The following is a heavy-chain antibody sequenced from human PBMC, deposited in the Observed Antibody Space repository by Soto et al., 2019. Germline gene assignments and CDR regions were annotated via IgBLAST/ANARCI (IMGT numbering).Heavy chain of an antibody. J-gene: IGHJ4*02. CDR2: IIPILGIA. CDR3: ARGQWQQLVLGDY. D-gene: IGHD6-13*01. Sequence: QVQLVQSGAEVKKPGSSVKVSCKASGGTSSSYTISWVRQAPGQGLEWMGRIIPILGIANYAQKFQGRVTITADKSTSTAYMELSSLRSEDTAVYYCARGQWQQLVLGDYWGQGTLVTVSS. CDR1: GGTSSSYT. V-gene: IGHV1-69*02.